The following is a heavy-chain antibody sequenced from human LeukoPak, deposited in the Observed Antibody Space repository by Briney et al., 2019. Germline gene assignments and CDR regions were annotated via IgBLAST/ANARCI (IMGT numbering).Heavy chain of an antibody. V-gene: IGHV4-34*01. CDR2: INHRGTT. J-gene: IGHJ4*02. CDR1: GDSFSGYY. D-gene: IGHD1-26*01. CDR3: ARSWAGMYYPFYYFDY. Sequence: SETLSLTCAVYGDSFSGYYWSWIRQPPGRGLEWIAEINHRGTTHYNPSLMSRVNISADTSKNHFSLNLDSVTAADTAVYYCARSWAGMYYPFYYFDYWGQGALVTVSP.